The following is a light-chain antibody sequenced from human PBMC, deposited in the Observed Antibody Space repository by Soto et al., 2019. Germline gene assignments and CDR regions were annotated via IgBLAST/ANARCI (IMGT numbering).Light chain of an antibody. CDR1: QSVLYSSNNLNY. J-gene: IGKJ5*01. CDR2: RAS. V-gene: IGKV4-1*01. CDR3: QQYHSTPIT. Sequence: DIVMTQSPDSLAVSLGERATINCKSSQSVLYSSNNLNYLAWFQQKPGQPPKLLIYRASTRESGVPDRFRGSGSVTDFTLTISSLQAEDVAVYYCQQYHSTPITFGQATRLEIK.